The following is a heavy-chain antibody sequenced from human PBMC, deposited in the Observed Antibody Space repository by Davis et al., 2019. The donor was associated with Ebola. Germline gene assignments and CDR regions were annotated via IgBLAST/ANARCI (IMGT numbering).Heavy chain of an antibody. CDR3: VVVGYYFEY. V-gene: IGHV3-23*01. J-gene: IGHJ4*02. CDR1: RFTLRSYA. Sequence: PGGSLRLSCASSRFTLRSYAMDWVRQAPGKGLEWVSSINDSGRSSYYADSVKGRFTISRDNSKNTMCLQMNSLRAEDTALYYCVVVGYYFEYWGQGTLVTVSS. CDR2: INDSGRSS. D-gene: IGHD3-16*01.